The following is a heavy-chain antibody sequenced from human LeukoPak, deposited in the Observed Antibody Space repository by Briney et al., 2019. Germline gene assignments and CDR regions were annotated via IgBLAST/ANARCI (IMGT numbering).Heavy chain of an antibody. J-gene: IGHJ4*02. V-gene: IGHV3-23*01. D-gene: IGHD3-9*01. CDR3: AKVYYDILTGYSGAEYYFDY. CDR1: GFTFTSYA. CDR2: ISGSGGST. Sequence: QPGGSLRLSCAASGFTFTSYAMTWVRQAPGKGLEWVSAISGSGGSTYYADSVKGRFTISRDNSKNTLYLQMNSLRAEDTAVYYCAKVYYDILTGYSGAEYYFDYWGQGTLVTVSS.